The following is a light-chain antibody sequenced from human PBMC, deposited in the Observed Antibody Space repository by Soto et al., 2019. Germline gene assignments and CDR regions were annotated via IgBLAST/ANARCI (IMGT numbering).Light chain of an antibody. CDR2: KAS. CDR1: QSLSYW. Sequence: DIQMTQSPSTLSASVGDTVTITCRASQSLSYWLAWYQQKPGQAPKLLIHKASTLESGVPSRFSGSGSGTEFTLTIGSLQPDDFATYSCQQYDRFPYTFGQGTKLEIK. J-gene: IGKJ2*01. V-gene: IGKV1-5*03. CDR3: QQYDRFPYT.